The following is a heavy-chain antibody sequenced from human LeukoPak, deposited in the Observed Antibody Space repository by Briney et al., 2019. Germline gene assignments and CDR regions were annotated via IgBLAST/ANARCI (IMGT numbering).Heavy chain of an antibody. D-gene: IGHD5-18*01. Sequence: SETLSLTCAVSGGSISSYYWSWIRQPPGKGLEGIGYIYSSGSTNYNPSLKSRVTISVDTSKNQFSLKLSSVTAADTAVYYCARRGIYSYGYDYWGQGTLVTVSS. V-gene: IGHV4-59*08. J-gene: IGHJ4*02. CDR1: GGSISSYY. CDR3: ARRGIYSYGYDY. CDR2: IYSSGST.